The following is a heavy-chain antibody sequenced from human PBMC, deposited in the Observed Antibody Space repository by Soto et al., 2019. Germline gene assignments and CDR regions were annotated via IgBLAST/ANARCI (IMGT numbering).Heavy chain of an antibody. D-gene: IGHD2-8*01. J-gene: IGHJ4*02. CDR3: ARMVYAMSGYYFDY. V-gene: IGHV1-69*13. CDR1: GGTFSSYA. CDR2: IIPIFGTA. Sequence: ASVKVSCKASGGTFSSYAISWVRQAPGRGLEWMGGIIPIFGTANYAQKFQGRVTITADESTSTAYMELSSLRSEDTAVYYCARMVYAMSGYYFDYWGQGTLVTVSS.